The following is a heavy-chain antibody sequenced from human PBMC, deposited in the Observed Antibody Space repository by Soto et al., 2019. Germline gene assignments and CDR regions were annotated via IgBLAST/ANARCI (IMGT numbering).Heavy chain of an antibody. CDR1: GGSISSSSYY. Sequence: KTSETLSLTCTVSGGSISSSSYYWGWIRQPPGKGLEWIGSIYYSGSTYYNPSLKSRVTISVDTSKNQFSLKLSSVTAADTAVYYCARHFPVRYISSWYWFDPWGQGTLVTVSS. V-gene: IGHV4-39*01. J-gene: IGHJ5*02. CDR3: ARHFPVRYISSWYWFDP. D-gene: IGHD6-13*01. CDR2: IYYSGST.